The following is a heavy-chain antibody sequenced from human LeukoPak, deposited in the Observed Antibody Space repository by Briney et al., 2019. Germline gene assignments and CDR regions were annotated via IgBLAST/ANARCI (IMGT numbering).Heavy chain of an antibody. D-gene: IGHD4-23*01. CDR3: ARGVGARSVTHFDY. Sequence: SVKVSCKASGGTFSTYAISWVRQAPGQGLEWMGGIIPIFDTANYAQKFQRSLTINADESTSTAYMDLSSLRSDDTAMYYCARGVGARSVTHFDYGGQGTLVTVSS. CDR2: IIPIFDTA. V-gene: IGHV1-69*13. CDR1: GGTFSTYA. J-gene: IGHJ4*02.